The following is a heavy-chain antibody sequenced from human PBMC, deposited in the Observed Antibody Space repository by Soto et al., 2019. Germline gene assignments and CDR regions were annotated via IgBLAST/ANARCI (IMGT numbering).Heavy chain of an antibody. J-gene: IGHJ4*02. Sequence: SVKVSCKASGGTFSSYAISWVRQAPGQGLEWMGGIIPIFGTANYAQKFQGRVTITADKSTSTAYMELSSLRSEDTAVYYCARATDFSQSNFDYWGQGTLVTVSS. CDR3: ARATDFSQSNFDY. CDR1: GGTFSSYA. V-gene: IGHV1-69*06. CDR2: IIPIFGTA.